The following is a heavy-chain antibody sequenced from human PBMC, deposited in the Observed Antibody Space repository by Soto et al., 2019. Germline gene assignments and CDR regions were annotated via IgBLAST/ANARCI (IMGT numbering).Heavy chain of an antibody. CDR2: IYWDDDK. D-gene: IGHD3-9*01. V-gene: IGHV2-5*02. Sequence: QITLKESGPTLVKPTQTLTLTCTFSGFSLSTSGVGVGWIRQPPGKALEWLALIYWDDDKRYSPSLKSRLTITKDTSKHQVVLTMTNMDPVDTATYYCAHRDYDILTGYYKKGAFDIWGQGTMVTVSS. J-gene: IGHJ3*02. CDR3: AHRDYDILTGYYKKGAFDI. CDR1: GFSLSTSGVG.